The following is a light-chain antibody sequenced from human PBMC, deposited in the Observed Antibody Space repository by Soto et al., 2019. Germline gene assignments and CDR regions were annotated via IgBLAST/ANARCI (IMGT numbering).Light chain of an antibody. V-gene: IGKV3-15*01. CDR2: DAA. J-gene: IGKJ5*01. CDR3: QQYDKWPIT. CDR1: QSVSMN. Sequence: EIVMTQSPATLSVSPGEGATLSCRASQSVSMNLAWYQQKPGQAPRLLLHDAATTAAGIPARFSGSGSGTEFTLTIRTLQSEDFAVYYCQQYDKWPITFGQGTRLDIK.